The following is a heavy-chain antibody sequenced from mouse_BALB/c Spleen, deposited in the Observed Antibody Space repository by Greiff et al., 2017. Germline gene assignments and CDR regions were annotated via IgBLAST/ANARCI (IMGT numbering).Heavy chain of an antibody. J-gene: IGHJ4*01. Sequence: EVKLQESGPGLVKPSQSLSLTCTVTGYSITSDYAWNWIRQFPGNKLEWMGYISYSGSTSYNPSLKSRISITRDTSKNQFFLQLNSVTTEDTATYYCARYDYGIGDYWGQGTSVTVSS. CDR2: ISYSGST. V-gene: IGHV3-2*02. D-gene: IGHD2-4*01. CDR1: GYSITSDYA. CDR3: ARYDYGIGDY.